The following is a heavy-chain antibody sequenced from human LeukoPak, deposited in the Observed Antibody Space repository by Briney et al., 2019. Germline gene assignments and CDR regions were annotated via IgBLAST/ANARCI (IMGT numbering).Heavy chain of an antibody. CDR1: GGSISSHY. Sequence: SETLSLTCTVSGGSISSHYWSWIRQPPGKGLEWIGYIYYSGSTNYNPSLKSRVTISVDTSKNQFSLKLSSVTAADTAVYYCAVGVPNDFWSGYYMDVWGKGTTVTVSS. CDR2: IYYSGST. CDR3: AVGVPNDFWSGYYMDV. D-gene: IGHD3-3*01. J-gene: IGHJ6*03. V-gene: IGHV4-59*11.